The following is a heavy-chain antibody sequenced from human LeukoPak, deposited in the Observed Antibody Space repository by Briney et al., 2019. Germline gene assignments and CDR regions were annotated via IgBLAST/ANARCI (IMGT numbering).Heavy chain of an antibody. Sequence: GGSLRLSCAASGFTFSSYWMSWVRQAPGKGLEWVANIKQDGSEKYYVDSVKGRFTMSRDNAKNSLYLQMNSLRAEDTAVYYCARERLGYCSSTSCLRWFDPWGQGTLVTVSS. CDR2: IKQDGSEK. V-gene: IGHV3-7*01. J-gene: IGHJ5*02. D-gene: IGHD2-2*01. CDR1: GFTFSSYW. CDR3: ARERLGYCSSTSCLRWFDP.